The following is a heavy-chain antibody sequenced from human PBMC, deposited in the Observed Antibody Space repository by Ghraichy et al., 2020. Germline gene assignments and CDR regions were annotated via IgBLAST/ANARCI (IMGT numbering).Heavy chain of an antibody. D-gene: IGHD1-26*01. CDR3: ARDVQWELLSAAFDL. V-gene: IGHV4-61*02. CDR1: GDSISRSRSH. CDR2: VSSSGRT. J-gene: IGHJ3*01. Sequence: SQTLSLTCTVSGDSISRSRSHWSWIRQPAGKGLEWIGRVSSSGRTIYNPSLENRVSISMDTSKNHFSLNLRSVTATDTARYYCARDVQWELLSAAFDLWGQGTMVTVSS.